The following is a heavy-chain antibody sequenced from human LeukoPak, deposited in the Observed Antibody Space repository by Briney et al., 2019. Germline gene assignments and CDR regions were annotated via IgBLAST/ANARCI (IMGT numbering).Heavy chain of an antibody. D-gene: IGHD1-26*01. CDR2: INPTGGST. J-gene: IGHJ5*02. Sequence: ASVKVSCKASGYTFTSYGINWVRQAPGQGLEWMGLINPTGGSTGYAQKFQGRVTMTSDMSTSTDYMELSSLRSEDTAIYYCARDNSVGDNAWWFDPWGQGTLVTVSS. V-gene: IGHV1-46*01. CDR1: GYTFTSYG. CDR3: ARDNSVGDNAWWFDP.